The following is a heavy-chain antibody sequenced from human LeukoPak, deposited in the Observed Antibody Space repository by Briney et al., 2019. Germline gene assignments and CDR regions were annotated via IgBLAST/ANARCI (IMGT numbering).Heavy chain of an antibody. V-gene: IGHV3-21*01. J-gene: IGHJ5*02. Sequence: PGGSLRFSCAASEFSFSSYSMNWVRQAPGKGLEWVSSISSSSSYIYYADSVKGRFTISRDNAKNSLYLQMNSLRAEDTAVYYCAADDSGDTDDYNWFDPWGQGTLVTVSS. CDR3: AADDSGDTDDYNWFDP. CDR2: ISSSSSYI. D-gene: IGHD5-18*01. CDR1: EFSFSSYS.